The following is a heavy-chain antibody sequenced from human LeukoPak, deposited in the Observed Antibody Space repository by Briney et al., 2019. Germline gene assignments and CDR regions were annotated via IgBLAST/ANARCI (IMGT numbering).Heavy chain of an antibody. CDR2: IYTSGST. CDR3: ARASRYYYDSSGSYYYYYMDV. J-gene: IGHJ6*03. D-gene: IGHD3-22*01. V-gene: IGHV4-61*02. CDR1: GGSISSGSYY. Sequence: SQTLSLTCTVSGGSISSGSYYWSWIGQPAGEGLEWIGRIYTSGSTNYNPSLKSRVTISVDTSKNQFSLKLSSVTAADTAVYYCARASRYYYDSSGSYYYYYMDVWGKGTTVTVSS.